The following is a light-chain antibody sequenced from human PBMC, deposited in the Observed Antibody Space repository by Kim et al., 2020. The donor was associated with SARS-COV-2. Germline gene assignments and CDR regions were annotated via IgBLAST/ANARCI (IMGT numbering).Light chain of an antibody. Sequence: ESVGDRVTITCRASQNIGTKLAWYRKSPGRAPNLLIYKASTLEDGVPSRFSGRGSGTEFTLTISSVEPEDFATFYCQEYDNHSLTFGGGTKVDIK. CDR2: KAS. CDR1: QNIGTK. CDR3: QEYDNHSLT. V-gene: IGKV1-5*03. J-gene: IGKJ4*01.